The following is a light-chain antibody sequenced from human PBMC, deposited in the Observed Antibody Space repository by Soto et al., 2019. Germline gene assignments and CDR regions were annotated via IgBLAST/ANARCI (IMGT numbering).Light chain of an antibody. CDR3: HQYSSSIT. CDR1: QSVSSNF. CDR2: GTS. V-gene: IGKV3-20*01. Sequence: EIVLTQSPGTLSLSPGERATLSCRASQSVSSNFLAWYQLRPGQAPRLLIYGTSSRATGLPDRFSGSGSGTYFTLTISRLAPEYFAVYCWHQYSSSITFGEGTRVEVK. J-gene: IGKJ4*01.